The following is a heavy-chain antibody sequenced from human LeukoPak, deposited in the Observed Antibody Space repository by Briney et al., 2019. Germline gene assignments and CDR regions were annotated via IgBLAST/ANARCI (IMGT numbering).Heavy chain of an antibody. CDR1: GGSISTYY. D-gene: IGHD6-6*01. CDR3: AREYSSSSGKNAFDV. CDR2: IYASGNT. J-gene: IGHJ3*01. V-gene: IGHV4-4*07. Sequence: SETLSLTCTVSGGSISTYYWSLIRQPAGKGLEWIGRIYASGNTNYNPSLKSRVTMSLDTPKNQFSLRLTSVTAADTAVYYCAREYSSSSGKNAFDVWGQGTMVTVSS.